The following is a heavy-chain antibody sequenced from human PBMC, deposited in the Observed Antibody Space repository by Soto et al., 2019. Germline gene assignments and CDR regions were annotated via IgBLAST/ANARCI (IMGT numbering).Heavy chain of an antibody. CDR1: GGSFSGYY. CDR3: ARCRKQQLVQLYYYGMDV. Sequence: ETLSLTCAVYGGSFSGYYWSWIRQPPGEGLEWIGEINHSGSTNYNPSLKSRVTISVDTSKNQFSLKLSSVTAADTAVYYCARCRKQQLVQLYYYGMDVWGQGTTVTVSS. J-gene: IGHJ6*02. D-gene: IGHD6-13*01. CDR2: INHSGST. V-gene: IGHV4-34*01.